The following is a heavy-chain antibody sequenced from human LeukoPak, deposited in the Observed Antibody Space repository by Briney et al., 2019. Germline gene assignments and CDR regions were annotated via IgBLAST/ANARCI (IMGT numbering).Heavy chain of an antibody. CDR3: ARDPRYCSDTSCWPYNWLDP. J-gene: IGHJ5*02. CDR1: GFTFSSYW. Sequence: PGGSLRLSCAASGFTFSSYWMHWVRQAPGKGLVWVSRINSDGGSTNCADSVKGRFTISRDNAKNTLYLQMNSLRVEDTAVYYCARDPRYCSDTSCWPYNWLDPWGQGTLVTVSS. CDR2: INSDGGST. D-gene: IGHD2-2*01. V-gene: IGHV3-74*01.